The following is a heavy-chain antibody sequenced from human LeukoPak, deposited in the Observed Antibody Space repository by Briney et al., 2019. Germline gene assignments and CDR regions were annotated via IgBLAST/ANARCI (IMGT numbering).Heavy chain of an antibody. D-gene: IGHD7-27*01. Sequence: GGSLRLSCAASGFTFSSYSVNWVRQAPGKGLEWVSSISSSSSYIYYADSVKGRFTISRDNAKNSLYLQMNSLRAEDTAVYYCAILHQLGKDYWGQGTLVTVSS. CDR2: ISSSSSYI. J-gene: IGHJ4*02. CDR1: GFTFSSYS. V-gene: IGHV3-21*01. CDR3: AILHQLGKDY.